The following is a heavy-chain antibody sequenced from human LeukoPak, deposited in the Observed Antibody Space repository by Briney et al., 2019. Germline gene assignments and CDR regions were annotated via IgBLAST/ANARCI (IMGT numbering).Heavy chain of an antibody. CDR3: ARGRGDYYDSSGYYLGFDY. J-gene: IGHJ4*02. Sequence: GASVKVSCKASGGTFSSYAISWVRQAPGQGLEWMGGIIPIFGTANYAQKFQGRVTITADKSTSTAYMELSSLRSEDTAVYYCARGRGDYYDSSGYYLGFDYWGQGTLVTVSS. V-gene: IGHV1-69*06. CDR1: GGTFSSYA. CDR2: IIPIFGTA. D-gene: IGHD3-22*01.